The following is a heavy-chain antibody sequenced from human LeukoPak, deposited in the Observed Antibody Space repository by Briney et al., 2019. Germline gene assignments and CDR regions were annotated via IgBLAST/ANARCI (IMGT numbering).Heavy chain of an antibody. Sequence: GGSLRLSCAASGFTFSNYAMSWVRQAPGKGLEWVSAISGSGGSTFYADSVKGRFTISRDNSKNTLYLQMNSLRAEDTAVYYCAQQLGYCSGGSCYFTYWGQGTLLTASS. CDR1: GFTFSNYA. J-gene: IGHJ4*02. D-gene: IGHD2-15*01. CDR3: AQQLGYCSGGSCYFTY. V-gene: IGHV3-23*01. CDR2: ISGSGGST.